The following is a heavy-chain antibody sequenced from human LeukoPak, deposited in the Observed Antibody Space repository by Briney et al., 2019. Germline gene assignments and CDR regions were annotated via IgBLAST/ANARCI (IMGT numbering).Heavy chain of an antibody. CDR3: ARQYDILTGADKFDY. CDR2: INPSGGST. J-gene: IGHJ4*02. Sequence: GASVKVSCKASGYTFTSYYMHWVRQAPGQGLEWMGIINPSGGSTSYAQKFQGRVTMTRDMSTSTVYMELSSLRSDDTAVYYCARQYDILTGADKFDYWGQGTLVTVSS. V-gene: IGHV1-46*01. D-gene: IGHD3-9*01. CDR1: GYTFTSYY.